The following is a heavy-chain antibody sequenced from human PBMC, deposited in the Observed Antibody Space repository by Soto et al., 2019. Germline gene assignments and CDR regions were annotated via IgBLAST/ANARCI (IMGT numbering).Heavy chain of an antibody. CDR1: GYPFTGYY. CDR3: ARETENLTSIAAAGTIDS. CDR2: INPNSGGT. D-gene: IGHD6-13*01. Sequence: SSVQVSCKASGYPFTGYYMHWVRHAPGQGLEWMGWINPNSGGTNYAQKFQGRVTMTRDTSISTAYMELSRLRSDDTAVYYCARETENLTSIAAAGTIDSWGKGTRVTVSS. V-gene: IGHV1-2*02. J-gene: IGHJ4*02.